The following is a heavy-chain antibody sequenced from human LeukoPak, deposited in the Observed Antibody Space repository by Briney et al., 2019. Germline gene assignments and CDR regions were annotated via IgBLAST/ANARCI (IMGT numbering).Heavy chain of an antibody. CDR1: GGSISSYY. V-gene: IGHV4-59*01. D-gene: IGHD4-11*01. CDR3: ARSDYSNYVNYFDY. CDR2: IYYSGST. J-gene: IGHJ4*02. Sequence: SETLSLTCTVSGGSISSYYWSWIRQPPGKGLEWIGYIYYSGSTNYNPSLKSRVTISVDTSKNQFSLKLSSVTAADTAVYYCARSDYSNYVNYFDYWGQGTLVTVSS.